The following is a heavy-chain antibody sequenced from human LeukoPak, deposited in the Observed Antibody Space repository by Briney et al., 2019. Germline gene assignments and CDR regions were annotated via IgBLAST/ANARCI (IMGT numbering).Heavy chain of an antibody. CDR3: ARAAIAAAGDYYYYMDV. Sequence: ASVKVSCKASGYTFTSYYMHWVRQAPGQGLEWMGIINPSGGSTSYAQKFQGRVTMTRDTSTSTVYMELSSLRSEDTAVYYCARAAIAAAGDYYYYMDVWGKGTTVTASS. CDR2: INPSGGST. J-gene: IGHJ6*03. V-gene: IGHV1-46*01. CDR1: GYTFTSYY. D-gene: IGHD6-13*01.